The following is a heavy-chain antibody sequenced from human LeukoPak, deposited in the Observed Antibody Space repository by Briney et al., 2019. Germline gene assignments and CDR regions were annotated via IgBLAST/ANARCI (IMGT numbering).Heavy chain of an antibody. CDR2: ISGSSGST. CDR1: GFTFNTYT. D-gene: IGHD4-11*01. V-gene: IGHV3-23*01. Sequence: GGSLRLSCAASGFTFNTYTMNWVRQAPGKGLEWVSGISGSSGSTYYADSVKGRFTISRDISKNTLYLQMNSLRAEDTAIYYCAKALPATTLFDYWGQGTLVTVSS. J-gene: IGHJ4*02. CDR3: AKALPATTLFDY.